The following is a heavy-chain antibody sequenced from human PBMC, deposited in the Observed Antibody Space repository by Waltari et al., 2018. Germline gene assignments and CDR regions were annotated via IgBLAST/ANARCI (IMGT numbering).Heavy chain of an antibody. V-gene: IGHV3-49*04. CDR2: NHSEFYGGTT. D-gene: IGHD2-2*01. J-gene: IGHJ5*02. Sequence: VQLVESGGGLVQPGRSLRLSCTPSEFTFGDYAVSWVRQAPGKGVEWVGLNHSEFYGGTTKYAASVKGRFIMSRDDSKNTAYLQMNSLKTEDTAMYYCTRGYCSSDSCYHSSWGQGTLVTVSS. CDR3: TRGYCSSDSCYHSS. CDR1: EFTFGDYA.